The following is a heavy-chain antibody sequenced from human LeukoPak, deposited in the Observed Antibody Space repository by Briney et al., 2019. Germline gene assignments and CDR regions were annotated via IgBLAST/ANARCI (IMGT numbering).Heavy chain of an antibody. V-gene: IGHV4-34*01. Sequence: PSETLSLTCSLYGGSFSGYYWTWIRQPPGKGLEWIGEINHSGSTSYNPSLNSRVTISVDTSKNQFSLILSSVTAADTAVYYCVHFWSGYSTLGQGTLVTVSS. D-gene: IGHD3-3*01. CDR3: VHFWSGYST. CDR2: INHSGST. CDR1: GGSFSGYY. J-gene: IGHJ5*02.